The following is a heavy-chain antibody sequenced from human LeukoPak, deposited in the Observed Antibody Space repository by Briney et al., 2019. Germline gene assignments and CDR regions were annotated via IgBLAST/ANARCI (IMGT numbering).Heavy chain of an antibody. D-gene: IGHD1-26*01. V-gene: IGHV3-30*01. CDR3: ARIHIVGATIDY. Sequence: GSLRLSCAASGFTFSSYAMHWVRQAPGKGLEWVAVISYDGSNKYYADSVKGRFTISRDNSKNTLYLQMNSLRAEDMAVYYCARIHIVGATIDYWGQGTLVTVSS. CDR1: GFTFSSYA. CDR2: ISYDGSNK. J-gene: IGHJ4*02.